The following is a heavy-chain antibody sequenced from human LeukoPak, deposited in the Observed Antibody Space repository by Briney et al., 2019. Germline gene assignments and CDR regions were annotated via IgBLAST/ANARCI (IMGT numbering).Heavy chain of an antibody. Sequence: PGGSLRLSCACSGFTFSSHAMHWVRQAPGKGLEWVAVISYEGSKKYYADSVKGRFTISRDNSKNTLYLQMNSLRAEDTTVYYCARDFSYSPNALDYWGQGTLVTVSS. J-gene: IGHJ4*02. D-gene: IGHD5-18*01. CDR2: ISYEGSKK. CDR3: ARDFSYSPNALDY. V-gene: IGHV3-30-3*01. CDR1: GFTFSSHA.